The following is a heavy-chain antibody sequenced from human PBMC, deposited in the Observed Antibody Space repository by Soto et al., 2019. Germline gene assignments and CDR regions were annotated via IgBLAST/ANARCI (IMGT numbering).Heavy chain of an antibody. Sequence: PGGSLRLSCAASGFNFTSYVMSWVRQAPGKGLEWVAGISGGGSTAFYADSVKGRFTISRDNAKNTVVLQMDSLRAEDTAIYYCAKDSNKYSSSLRGRYFDYWGQGTLVTVSS. J-gene: IGHJ4*02. V-gene: IGHV3-23*01. CDR1: GFNFTSYV. D-gene: IGHD3-22*01. CDR2: ISGGGSTA. CDR3: AKDSNKYSSSLRGRYFDY.